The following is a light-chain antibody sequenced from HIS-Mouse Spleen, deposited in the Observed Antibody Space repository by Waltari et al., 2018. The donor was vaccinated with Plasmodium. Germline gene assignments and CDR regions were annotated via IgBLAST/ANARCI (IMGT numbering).Light chain of an antibody. Sequence: DIQMTQSPSPLSASVGDRVTITRQASQDICNYLHWYQQKPGKAPKLLIYDASNLETGVPARFSGSGSGTDFTFTISSLQPEDIATYYCQQYDNLPYTFGQGTKLEIK. CDR3: QQYDNLPYT. CDR1: QDICNY. J-gene: IGKJ2*01. V-gene: IGKV1-33*01. CDR2: DAS.